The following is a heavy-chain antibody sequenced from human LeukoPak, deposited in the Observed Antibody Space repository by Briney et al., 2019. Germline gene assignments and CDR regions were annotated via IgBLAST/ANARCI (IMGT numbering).Heavy chain of an antibody. CDR3: ATNKDWAEAD. CDR1: DGSIRTYY. CDR2: IYYRGDI. V-gene: IGHV4-59*03. D-gene: IGHD3/OR15-3a*01. Sequence: PSETLSLTCSVSDGSIRTYYWSWIRQSPGQGLEWIGNIYYRGDIDYNPSLKSRVIISIDTSKNQFSLKVTSLTAADTAVYYCATNKDWAEADWGQGTLVIVSS. J-gene: IGHJ4*02.